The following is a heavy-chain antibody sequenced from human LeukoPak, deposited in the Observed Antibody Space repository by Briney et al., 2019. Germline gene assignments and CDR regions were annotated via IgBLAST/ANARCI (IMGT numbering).Heavy chain of an antibody. CDR2: IYYRGNT. CDR1: GGSISSYY. J-gene: IGHJ4*02. D-gene: IGHD3-9*01. V-gene: IGHV4-59*08. Sequence: SETLSLTCTVSGGSISSYYWCWIRQPPGKGLEWIGYIYYRGNTNYNPSLKSRVAISVATSKNQFSLKLSSVTAADTAVYYCARLDYDILTGNYRFDYWGQGTLVTVSS. CDR3: ARLDYDILTGNYRFDY.